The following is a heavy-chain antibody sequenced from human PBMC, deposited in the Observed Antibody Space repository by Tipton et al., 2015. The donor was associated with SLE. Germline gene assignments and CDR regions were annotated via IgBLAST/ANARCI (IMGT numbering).Heavy chain of an antibody. CDR3: ARENSGSWFDAFDI. D-gene: IGHD6-13*01. CDR2: IYYSGST. CDR1: GGSISSHY. V-gene: IGHV4-59*11. J-gene: IGHJ3*02. Sequence: TLSLTCTVSGGSISSHYWSWIRQPPGKGLEWIGYIYYSGSTNYNPSLKSRVTISVDTSKNQFSLKLSSVTAADTAVYYCARENSGSWFDAFDIWGQGTMVTVSS.